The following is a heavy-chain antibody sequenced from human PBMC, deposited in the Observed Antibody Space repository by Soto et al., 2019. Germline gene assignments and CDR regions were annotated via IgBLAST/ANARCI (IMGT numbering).Heavy chain of an antibody. CDR3: AQNPFTRVRGVKGGGFDS. V-gene: IGHV3-23*01. D-gene: IGHD3-10*01. Sequence: DVQLLESGGSLVQPGGYLRLSCAASGFTFNIYAMSWVRLTPGKVLEWVSSISGNGANTYYADTVKGRFFIARDNSKNTLFLEMDSLGAADSALYYYAQNPFTRVRGVKGGGFDSWGQGALVPVSS. CDR1: GFTFNIYA. J-gene: IGHJ4*02. CDR2: ISGNGANT.